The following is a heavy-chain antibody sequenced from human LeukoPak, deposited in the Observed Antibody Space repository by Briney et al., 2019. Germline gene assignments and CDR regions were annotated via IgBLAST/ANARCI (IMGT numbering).Heavy chain of an antibody. J-gene: IGHJ4*02. CDR3: ASHPTVVTSEDY. CDR1: GGSISSYY. V-gene: IGHV4-39*01. CDR2: IYYSGST. Sequence: SETLSLTCTVSGGSISSYYWGWIRQPPGKGLEWIGSIYYSGSTYYNPSLKSRVTISVDTSKNQFSLKLSSVTAADTAVYYCASHPTVVTSEDYWGQGALVTVSS. D-gene: IGHD4-23*01.